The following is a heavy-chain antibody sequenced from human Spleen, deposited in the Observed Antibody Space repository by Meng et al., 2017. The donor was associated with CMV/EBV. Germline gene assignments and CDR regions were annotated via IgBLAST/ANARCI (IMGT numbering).Heavy chain of an antibody. CDR1: GFTFSSYE. CDR2: ISISGSTI. V-gene: IGHV3-48*03. J-gene: IGHJ4*02. D-gene: IGHD6-6*01. Sequence: GGSLRLSCEASGFTFSSYEMNWVRQAPGKGLEWVSYISISGSTIYYADSVKGRFTISRDDSKNSLYLQMSSLRAEDTAVYYCARAYSSSSLPFSVDYWGQGTLVTVSS. CDR3: ARAYSSSSLPFSVDY.